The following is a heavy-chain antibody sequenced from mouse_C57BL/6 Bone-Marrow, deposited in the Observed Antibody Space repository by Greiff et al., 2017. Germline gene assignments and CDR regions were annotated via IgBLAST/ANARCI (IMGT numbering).Heavy chain of an antibody. Sequence: QVQLQQPGAELVMPGASVKLSCKASGYTFTSYWMHWVKQRPGQGLEWIGEIDPSDSYTNYNQKFKGKSTLTLDKSSSTAYMQLSSLTSGDSAVYYGAREGAIRTVVDWYFDVWGKGTTVTVSS. J-gene: IGHJ1*03. D-gene: IGHD1-1*01. CDR3: AREGAIRTVVDWYFDV. V-gene: IGHV1-69*01. CDR1: GYTFTSYW. CDR2: IDPSDSYT.